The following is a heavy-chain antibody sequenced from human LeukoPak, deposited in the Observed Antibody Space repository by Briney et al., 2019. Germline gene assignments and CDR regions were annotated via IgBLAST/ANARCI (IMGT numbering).Heavy chain of an antibody. CDR1: GYTFIGNY. J-gene: IGHJ4*02. Sequence: ASVKVSCKASGYTFIGNYMHWVRQAPGQGLEYMGRINPISGGTVYAQKFQGRVTMTRDTSITTAYMELTRLTSDDTAVYYCARYCSSTSCYSDYWGQGTLVTVSS. D-gene: IGHD2-2*01. CDR2: INPISGGT. V-gene: IGHV1-2*06. CDR3: ARYCSSTSCYSDY.